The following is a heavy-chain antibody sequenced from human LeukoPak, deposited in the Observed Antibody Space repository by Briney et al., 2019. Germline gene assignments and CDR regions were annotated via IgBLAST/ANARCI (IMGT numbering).Heavy chain of an antibody. Sequence: SETLSLTCAVYGGSFSGYYWSWIRQPPGKGLEWIGEINHSGSTNYNPSLKSRVTISVDTSKNQFSLKRSSVTAADTAVYYCARGGFYGGDFDYWGQGTLVTVSS. CDR2: INHSGST. D-gene: IGHD4-23*01. V-gene: IGHV4-34*01. CDR1: GGSFSGYY. CDR3: ARGGFYGGDFDY. J-gene: IGHJ4*02.